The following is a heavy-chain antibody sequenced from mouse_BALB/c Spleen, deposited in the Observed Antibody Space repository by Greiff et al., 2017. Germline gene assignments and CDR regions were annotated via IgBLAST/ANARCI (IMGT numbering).Heavy chain of an antibody. CDR1: GYTFTSYT. Sequence: QVQLKESGAELARPGASVKMSCKASGYTFTSYTMHWVKQRPGQGLEWIGYINPSSGYTNYNQKFKDKATLTADKSSSTAYMQLSSLTSEDSAVYYCARMDYDYDAFAYWGQGTLVTVSA. J-gene: IGHJ3*01. V-gene: IGHV1-4*01. D-gene: IGHD2-4*01. CDR3: ARMDYDYDAFAY. CDR2: INPSSGYT.